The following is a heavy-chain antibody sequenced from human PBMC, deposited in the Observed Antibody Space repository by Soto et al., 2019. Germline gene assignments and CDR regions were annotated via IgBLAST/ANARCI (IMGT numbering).Heavy chain of an antibody. J-gene: IGHJ4*02. V-gene: IGHV1-18*01. Sequence: QVQLEQSGVEVKKPGASVRVACKTSASIFTRYGFSWVRQAPGQGLEWMGWISAYNGDTKYAQNFQGRVTMTTDTSTRTADMEVRTLRIDDTAVYYCTSDYGDENSWGQGTMVTVSS. CDR3: TSDYGDENS. D-gene: IGHD4-17*01. CDR1: ASIFTRYG. CDR2: ISAYNGDT.